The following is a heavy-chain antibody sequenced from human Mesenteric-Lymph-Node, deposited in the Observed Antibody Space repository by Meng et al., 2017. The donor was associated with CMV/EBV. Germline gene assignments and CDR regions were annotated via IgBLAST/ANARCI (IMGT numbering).Heavy chain of an antibody. CDR2: IKSKTDGGTT. CDR3: SYSSSWYPLDY. Sequence: CAASGFTFSNAWMSWVRQAPGKGLEWVGRIKSKTDGGTTDYAAPVKGRFTTSRDDSKNTLHLQMNSLKTEDTAVYYYSYSSSWYPLDYWGQGTLVTVSS. CDR1: GFTFSNAW. J-gene: IGHJ4*02. V-gene: IGHV3-15*01. D-gene: IGHD6-13*01.